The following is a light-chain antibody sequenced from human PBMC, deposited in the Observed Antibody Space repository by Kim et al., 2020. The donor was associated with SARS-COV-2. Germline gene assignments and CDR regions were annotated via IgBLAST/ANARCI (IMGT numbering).Light chain of an antibody. CDR1: SHRSYY. J-gene: IGLJ2*01. V-gene: IGLV3-19*01. CDR3: NSRDSSGNHVV. CDR2: GKN. Sequence: ALGQTVRNTCQGDSHRSYYASWYQQKPGQAPVLVIYGKNNRPSGIPDRFSGSSSGNTASLTITGAQAEDEADYYCNSRDSSGNHVVFGGGTQLTVL.